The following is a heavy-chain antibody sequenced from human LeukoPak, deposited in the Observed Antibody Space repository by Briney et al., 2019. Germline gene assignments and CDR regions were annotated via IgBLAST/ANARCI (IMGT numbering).Heavy chain of an antibody. CDR1: GFTFSHYG. CDR2: IWNDGSNR. D-gene: IGHD4-11*01. V-gene: IGHV3-33*06. CDR3: AKDAQRGFDYSNSLEY. Sequence: GGSLRLSCVASGFTFSHYGMHWVRQAPGKGLEWVAVIWNDGSNRYYADSVKGRFTISRDDSKNTVYLQMNSLRAADTSVYYCAKDAQRGFDYSNSLEYWGQGTLVTVSS. J-gene: IGHJ4*02.